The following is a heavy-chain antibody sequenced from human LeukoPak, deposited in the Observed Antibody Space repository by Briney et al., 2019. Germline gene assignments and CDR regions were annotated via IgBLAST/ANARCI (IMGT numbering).Heavy chain of an antibody. Sequence: PGGSLRLSCAASGFTFSNYDMHWLRQAPGKGLQWVAVISYDASNKYYADSVKGRFTISRDNSKNTLYLQMNSLRAEDTAVYNCAREIDTAHDGGGQGTLVTVSS. CDR1: GFTFSNYD. J-gene: IGHJ4*02. CDR2: ISYDASNK. CDR3: AREIDTAHDG. V-gene: IGHV3-30-3*01. D-gene: IGHD5-24*01.